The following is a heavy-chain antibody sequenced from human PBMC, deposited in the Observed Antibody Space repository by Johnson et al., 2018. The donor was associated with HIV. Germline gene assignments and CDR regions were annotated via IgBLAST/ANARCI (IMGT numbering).Heavy chain of an antibody. CDR3: ARDGGYNLWSGWPPGAFDF. CDR2: IKLDGSEK. J-gene: IGHJ3*01. D-gene: IGHD3-3*01. V-gene: IGHV3-7*01. CDR1: GFTVSSNY. Sequence: VHLVESGGGLIQPGGSLRLSCAASGFTVSSNYMSWVRQAPGKGLEWVTNIKLDGSEKYYVDSVRGRFTISRDNAKNSLYLQMNSLRAEDTAVYYCARDGGYNLWSGWPPGAFDFWGQGTMVTVSS.